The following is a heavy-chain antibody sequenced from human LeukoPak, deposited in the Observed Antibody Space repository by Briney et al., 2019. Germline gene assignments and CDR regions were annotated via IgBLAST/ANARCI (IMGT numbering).Heavy chain of an antibody. CDR1: GFTFDDYA. CDR3: AKGVRITMVRGAFDI. D-gene: IGHD3-10*01. V-gene: IGHV3-9*01. CDR2: ISWNSGSI. J-gene: IGHJ3*02. Sequence: GGSLRLSCAASGFTFDDYAMHWVRQAPGKGLEWVAGISWNSGSIGYADSVKGRFTISRDNAKNSLYLQMNSLRAEDTALYYCAKGVRITMVRGAFDIWGEGTMVTVSS.